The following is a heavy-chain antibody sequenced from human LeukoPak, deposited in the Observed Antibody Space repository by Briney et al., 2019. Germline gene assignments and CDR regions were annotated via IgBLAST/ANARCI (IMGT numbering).Heavy chain of an antibody. Sequence: ASVTVSCKASGYAFTGYYMHWVRQAPGQGLEWMGWINPNSGGTNYAQKFQGRVTMTRDTSISTAYMELSRLRSDDTAVYYCASEDIVVLAFDIWGQGTMVTVSS. D-gene: IGHD2-2*01. J-gene: IGHJ3*02. V-gene: IGHV1-2*02. CDR1: GYAFTGYY. CDR2: INPNSGGT. CDR3: ASEDIVVLAFDI.